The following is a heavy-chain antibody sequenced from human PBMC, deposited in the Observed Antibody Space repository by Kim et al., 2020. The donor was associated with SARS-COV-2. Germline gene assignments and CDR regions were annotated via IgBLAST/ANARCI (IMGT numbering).Heavy chain of an antibody. J-gene: IGHJ4*02. CDR1: GGSFSGYY. Sequence: SETLSLTCAVYGGSFSGYYWSWIRQPPGKGLEWVAEINHSGSTNYNPSLKSRFIISVDKYKNQFLLRMISVTAADTAIFYCARRVLALGTKGIDSWGQGTLVTVSS. V-gene: IGHV4-34*01. D-gene: IGHD3-3*02. CDR2: INHSGST. CDR3: ARRVLALGTKGIDS.